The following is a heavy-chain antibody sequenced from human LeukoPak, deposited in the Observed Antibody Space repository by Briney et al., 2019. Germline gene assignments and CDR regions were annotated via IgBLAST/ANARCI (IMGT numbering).Heavy chain of an antibody. CDR3: AKGRTRPGLDAFDI. Sequence: GGSLRLSCAASGFTFSSYGMHWVRQAPGKGLEWVAFIRYDGSNKYYADSVKGRLTISRDNSKTTLYLQMNSLRAEDTAVYYCAKGRTRPGLDAFDIWGQGTMVTVSS. J-gene: IGHJ3*02. CDR1: GFTFSSYG. CDR2: IRYDGSNK. V-gene: IGHV3-30*02.